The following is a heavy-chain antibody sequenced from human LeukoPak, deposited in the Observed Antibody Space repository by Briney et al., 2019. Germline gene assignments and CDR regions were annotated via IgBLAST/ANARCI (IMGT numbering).Heavy chain of an antibody. CDR1: GYSISSGYY. J-gene: IGHJ3*02. Sequence: PSETLSLTCTVSGYSISSGYYWGWIRQPPGKGLEWIGSIYYSGSTHYNPSLKSRVTISVDTSKKQFSLRLTSVTAADTAVYYCARQWLLDTFDIWGQGTMVTVSP. D-gene: IGHD6-19*01. CDR3: ARQWLLDTFDI. V-gene: IGHV4-38-2*02. CDR2: IYYSGST.